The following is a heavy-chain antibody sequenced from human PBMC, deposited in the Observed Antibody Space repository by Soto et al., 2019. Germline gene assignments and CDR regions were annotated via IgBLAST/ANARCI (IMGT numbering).Heavy chain of an antibody. V-gene: IGHV6-1*01. Sequence: SQTLSLTCAISGDSFSGNSAAWNWIRQSPSRGLGWLGRTYYRSKWYNEYAGSVKGRITINPDTSKNQFSLQLNSVTPEVTTVYYCARDRPWMVLGWGQGTLATASS. J-gene: IGHJ4*02. CDR1: GDSFSGNSAA. CDR3: ARDRPWMVLG. CDR2: TYYRSKWYN. D-gene: IGHD6-19*01.